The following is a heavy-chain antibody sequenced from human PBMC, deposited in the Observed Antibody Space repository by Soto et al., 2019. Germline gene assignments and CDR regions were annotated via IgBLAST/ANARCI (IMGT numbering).Heavy chain of an antibody. V-gene: IGHV3-66*01. D-gene: IGHD6-19*01. CDR3: ARGVTDSQGWYHFDC. J-gene: IGHJ4*02. CDR2: IYSGGSI. CDR1: GFSVSSTF. Sequence: GGSLRLSCAASGFSVSSTFMSWVRQSPGKGLEWVSVIYSGGSINYADSVKGRFTISRDTFKNIVYLQMNSVRAEDTAVYFCARGVTDSQGWYHFDCWGQGALVTVS.